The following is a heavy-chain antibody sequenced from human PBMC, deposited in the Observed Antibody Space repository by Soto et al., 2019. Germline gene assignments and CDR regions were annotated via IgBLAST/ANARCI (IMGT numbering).Heavy chain of an antibody. CDR3: ARAGTPAGAFDI. CDR2: IYYSGST. D-gene: IGHD6-13*01. J-gene: IGHJ3*02. CDR1: GGSISSYY. Sequence: PSETLSLTYTVSGGSISSYYWSWIRQPPGKGLEWIGYIYYSGSTNYNPSLKSRVTISVDTSKNQFSLKLSSATAADTAVYYCARAGTPAGAFDIWGQGTMVTVSS. V-gene: IGHV4-59*01.